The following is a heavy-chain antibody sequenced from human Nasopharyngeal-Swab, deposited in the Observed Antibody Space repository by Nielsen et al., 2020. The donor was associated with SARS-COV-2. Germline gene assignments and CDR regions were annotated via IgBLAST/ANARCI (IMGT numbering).Heavy chain of an antibody. J-gene: IGHJ6*02. D-gene: IGHD6-6*01. CDR2: IIPIFGTA. CDR3: ARDWYSSSSGAYYGMDV. V-gene: IGHV1-69*13. CDR1: GGTFSSYA. Sequence: SVQVSCKASGGTFSSYAISWVRQASGQGLEWMGGIIPIFGTANYAQKFQGRVTITADESTSTAYMELSSLRSEDTAVYYCARDWYSSSSGAYYGMDVWGQGTTVTVSS.